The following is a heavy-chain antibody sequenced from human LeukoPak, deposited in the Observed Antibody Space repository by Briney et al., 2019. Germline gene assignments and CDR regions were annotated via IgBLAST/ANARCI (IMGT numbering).Heavy chain of an antibody. Sequence: GRSLRLSCAASGFTFGSYGMHWVRQAPGKGLEWVAVISYDGRNQYYADSVKGRFTISRDNSKNTLNLQMNSLRVEDTAVCYCAKDLLSVTTLDYWGQGTLVTVSS. D-gene: IGHD1-14*01. J-gene: IGHJ4*02. V-gene: IGHV3-30*18. CDR3: AKDLLSVTTLDY. CDR2: ISYDGRNQ. CDR1: GFTFGSYG.